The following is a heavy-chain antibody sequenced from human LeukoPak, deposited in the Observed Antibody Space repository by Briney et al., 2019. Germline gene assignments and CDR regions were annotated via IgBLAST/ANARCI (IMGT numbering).Heavy chain of an antibody. Sequence: GGSLRLSCAASGFTFSSYAMRWVRQAAGKGLEWVSAISGSGGSTYYADSVKGRFTISRDNSKNTLYLQMNSLRAEDTAVYYCAIRWLRKPVDYWGQGTLVTVSS. CDR3: AIRWLRKPVDY. V-gene: IGHV3-23*01. CDR2: ISGSGGST. J-gene: IGHJ4*02. CDR1: GFTFSSYA. D-gene: IGHD5-24*01.